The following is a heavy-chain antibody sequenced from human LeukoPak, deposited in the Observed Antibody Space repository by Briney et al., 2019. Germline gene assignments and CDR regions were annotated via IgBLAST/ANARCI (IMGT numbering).Heavy chain of an antibody. CDR2: IYPGDSDT. J-gene: IGHJ3*02. CDR3: ARQEYYYDSSGSVDAFDI. D-gene: IGHD3-22*01. V-gene: IGHV5-51*01. Sequence: GESLKISCKGSGYSFTSYWIGWVRQMPGKGLEWMGIIYPGDSDTRYSPSFQGQVTISADKSISTAYLQWSSLKASDTAMYYCARQEYYYDSSGSVDAFDIWGQGTMVTVSS. CDR1: GYSFTSYW.